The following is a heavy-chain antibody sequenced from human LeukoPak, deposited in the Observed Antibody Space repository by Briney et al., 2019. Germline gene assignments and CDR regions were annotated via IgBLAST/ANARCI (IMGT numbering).Heavy chain of an antibody. CDR3: ARGGGLDV. J-gene: IGHJ6*02. CDR1: GFTFSSYW. CDR2: INHNGNVN. D-gene: IGHD3-16*01. Sequence: GGSLRLSCAASGFTFSSYWMNWARQAPGKGLEWVASINHNGNVNYYVDSVKGRFTISRDNAMNSLYLQMSNLRAEDTAVYFCARGGGLDVWDQGATVTVSS. V-gene: IGHV3-7*03.